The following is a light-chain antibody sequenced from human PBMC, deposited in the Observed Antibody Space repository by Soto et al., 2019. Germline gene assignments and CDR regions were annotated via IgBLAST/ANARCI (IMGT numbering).Light chain of an antibody. CDR2: DAS. CDR1: QNVSSN. Sequence: EILMAQSPATLSVSPGSRGTLSCRASQNVSSNLAWYQQKPGQAPRLLIYDASNRATGIPARFSGSGSGTDFTLTISSLEPEDFAVYYCQQRSIWPPITFGQGTRLEIK. CDR3: QQRSIWPPIT. V-gene: IGKV3-11*01. J-gene: IGKJ5*01.